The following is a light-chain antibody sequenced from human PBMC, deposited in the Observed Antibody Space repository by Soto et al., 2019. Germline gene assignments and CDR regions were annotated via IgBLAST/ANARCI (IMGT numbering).Light chain of an antibody. Sequence: EIVLTQSPGTLSLSPGEGATLSCRASQSLSGSYLAWYQQRPGQAPRLLIYGASTRATGIPDRFRGSGSGTDFTLTISRLGPEDFAVYYCQHYVYSPTTFGPGTKVDIK. V-gene: IGKV3-20*01. CDR3: QHYVYSPTT. CDR2: GAS. CDR1: QSLSGSY. J-gene: IGKJ3*01.